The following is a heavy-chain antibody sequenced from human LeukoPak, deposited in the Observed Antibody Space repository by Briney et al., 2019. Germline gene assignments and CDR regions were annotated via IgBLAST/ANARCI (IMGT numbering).Heavy chain of an antibody. CDR1: GGSIGSYH. D-gene: IGHD5/OR15-5a*01. V-gene: IGHV4-59*01. Sequence: SETLSLTCSVSGGSIGSYHWSWIRQPPGKGLEWIGHVHYTWNTKYNPSLAGRVSISLDRSKNQFSLSLSSLTAADTAVYYCARVASKGGMDVWGQGTTVIVSS. CDR2: VHYTWNT. CDR3: ARVASKGGMDV. J-gene: IGHJ6*02.